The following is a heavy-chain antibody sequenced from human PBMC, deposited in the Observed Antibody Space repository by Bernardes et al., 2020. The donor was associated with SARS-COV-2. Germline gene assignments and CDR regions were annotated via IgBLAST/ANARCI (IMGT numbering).Heavy chain of an antibody. J-gene: IGHJ2*01. V-gene: IGHV4-39*01. CDR2: IYHGEDT. CDR3: ASRPTTVTSGANWYFDL. Sequence: SETLSLTCTVSGGPISGSRFYWAWIRQPPGKGLEWIASIYHGEDTYYNPSLKSRATISIDTSRNQFSLNLNSVTAADTAVYYCASRPTTVTSGANWYFDLWGRGTLVTVSS. D-gene: IGHD4-17*01. CDR1: GGPISGSRFY.